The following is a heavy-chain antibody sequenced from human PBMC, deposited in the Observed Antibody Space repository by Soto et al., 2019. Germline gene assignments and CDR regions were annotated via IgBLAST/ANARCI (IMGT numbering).Heavy chain of an antibody. V-gene: IGHV3-48*01. CDR3: AKGIVGATGRFDY. CDR2: ISSSSSSI. J-gene: IGHJ4*02. CDR1: GFTFSSYS. D-gene: IGHD1-26*01. Sequence: GGSLRLSCAASGFTFSSYSMNWVRQAPGKGLEWVSDISSSSSSIYYADSVKGRFTISRDNAKNTLYLQMNSLRAEDTAVYYCAKGIVGATGRFDYWGQGTLVTVSS.